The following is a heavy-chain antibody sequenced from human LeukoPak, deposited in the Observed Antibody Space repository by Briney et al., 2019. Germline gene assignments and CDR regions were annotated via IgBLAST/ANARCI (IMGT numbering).Heavy chain of an antibody. V-gene: IGHV1-69*13. CDR2: IILIFGTA. Sequence: ASVKVSCKPSRGTFSSYAISWVRQAPGQGVEWMGGIILIFGTAHYAQKLQGRVTLTADESTSTAYMELSSLRSEDTAVYYCARDIPYLSYDSRGYHDYYFDYGGQGTLVTVSS. CDR3: ARDIPYLSYDSRGYHDYYFDY. CDR1: RGTFSSYA. D-gene: IGHD3-22*01. J-gene: IGHJ4*02.